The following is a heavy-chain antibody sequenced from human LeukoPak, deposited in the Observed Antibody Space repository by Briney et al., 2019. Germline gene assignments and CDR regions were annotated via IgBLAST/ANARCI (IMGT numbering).Heavy chain of an antibody. V-gene: IGHV3-21*01. Sequence: GGSLRLSCVASGFTFSSRDWMTWVRQAPGKGLEWVSSISSSSSYIYYADSVKGRFTISRDNAKNSLYLQMNSLRAEDTAVYYCARGAPYSSSWYLYYDSSGPDYWGQGTLVTVSS. CDR1: GFTFSSRDW. J-gene: IGHJ4*02. CDR2: ISSSSSYI. CDR3: ARGAPYSSSWYLYYDSSGPDY. D-gene: IGHD3-22*01.